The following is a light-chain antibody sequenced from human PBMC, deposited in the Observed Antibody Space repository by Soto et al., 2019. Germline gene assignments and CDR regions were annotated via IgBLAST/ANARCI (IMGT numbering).Light chain of an antibody. Sequence: QTVVTQEPSFSVSPGGTVTLTCGLSSGSVSTGDSPNWFQQTPGQAPRTLIYSTNTRSSGVPDRFSGSIFGNKAALTITGAQADDEADYYCALHVRGCWVFGGGTKLTVL. J-gene: IGLJ3*02. CDR2: STN. CDR3: ALHVRGCWV. CDR1: SGSVSTGDS. V-gene: IGLV8-61*01.